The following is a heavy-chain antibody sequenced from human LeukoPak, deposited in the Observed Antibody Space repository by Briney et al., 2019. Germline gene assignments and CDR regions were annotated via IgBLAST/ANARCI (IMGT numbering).Heavy chain of an antibody. V-gene: IGHV4-34*01. CDR3: ARGGSEDYGGNSDAFDI. D-gene: IGHD4-23*01. Sequence: SETLSLTCAVYGGSFSGYYWSWIRQPPGKGLEWIGEINHSGSTNYNPSLRSRVTISVDTSKNQFSLKLSSVTAADTAVYYCARGGSEDYGGNSDAFDIWGQGTMVTVSS. J-gene: IGHJ3*02. CDR1: GGSFSGYY. CDR2: INHSGST.